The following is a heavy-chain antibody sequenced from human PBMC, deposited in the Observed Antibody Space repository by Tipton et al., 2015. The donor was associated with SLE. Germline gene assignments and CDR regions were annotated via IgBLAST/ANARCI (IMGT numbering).Heavy chain of an antibody. Sequence: SLRLSCAASGFTFSSYAMSWVRQAPGKGLEWVSVIYGGGYYTFYADSVKGRFTISRDNSKNTLFLQMNSLRAEDTAIYYCAKGIAERFFDYWGQGTLVTVSS. CDR3: AKGIAERFFDY. D-gene: IGHD6-13*01. J-gene: IGHJ4*02. CDR1: GFTFSSYA. CDR2: IYGGGYYT. V-gene: IGHV3-23*03.